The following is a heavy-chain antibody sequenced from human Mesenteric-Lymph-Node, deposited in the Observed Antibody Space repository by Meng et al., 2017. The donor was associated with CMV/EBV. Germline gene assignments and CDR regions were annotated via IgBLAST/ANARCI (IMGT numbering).Heavy chain of an antibody. CDR2: ISYDGSNK. J-gene: IGHJ3*02. V-gene: IGHV3-30-3*01. CDR1: GFTFSSYA. CDR3: ARDCRPDAFDI. Sequence: GGSLRLSCAASGFTFSSYAMHWVRQAPGKGLEWVAVISYDGSNKYYADSVKGRFTISRDNSKNTLYLQMNSLRAEDTAVYYCARDCRPDAFDIWGQGTMVTVSS.